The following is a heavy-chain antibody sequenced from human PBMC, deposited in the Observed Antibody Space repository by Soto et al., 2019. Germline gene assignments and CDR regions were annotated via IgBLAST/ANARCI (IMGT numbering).Heavy chain of an antibody. V-gene: IGHV5-51*01. CDR3: ATQAFRVPYFLDY. CDR2: INPGDSDI. Sequence: GQSLKISCKGSAYSFSSYWIAWVRQMPGKGLAWMAMINPGDSDIRYSPSFEGQVTISSDKSITPVYLQWGTLWHPDTAMYYCATQAFRVPYFLDYCSRGTLVTLSS. CDR1: AYSFSSYW. D-gene: IGHD3-10*01. J-gene: IGHJ4*02.